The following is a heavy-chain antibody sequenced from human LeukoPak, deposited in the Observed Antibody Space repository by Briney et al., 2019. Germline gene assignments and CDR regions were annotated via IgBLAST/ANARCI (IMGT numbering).Heavy chain of an antibody. Sequence: GESLKISCKDSGYSFTSYWIGWVRQMPGKGLEWMGIIYPGDPDTRYSPSFQGQVTISADKSISTAYLQWSSLKASDTAMYYCARHQDGGAVAGNVDYWGQGTLVTVSS. J-gene: IGHJ4*02. V-gene: IGHV5-51*01. D-gene: IGHD6-19*01. CDR2: IYPGDPDT. CDR1: GYSFTSYW. CDR3: ARHQDGGAVAGNVDY.